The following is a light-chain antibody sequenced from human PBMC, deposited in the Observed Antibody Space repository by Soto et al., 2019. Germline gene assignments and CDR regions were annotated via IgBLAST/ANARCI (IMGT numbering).Light chain of an antibody. CDR3: QQYGTSPFT. J-gene: IGKJ5*01. V-gene: IGKV3-20*01. Sequence: EIVLTQSPGTLSLSPGERATLSCRASEHVPSISLAWYQQHPGQAPRLLIHTASSRATGIPDRFSGIGYGTDFTLTISGLEPEDFAVYHCQQYGTSPFTFGQGTRLEIK. CDR1: EHVPSIS. CDR2: TAS.